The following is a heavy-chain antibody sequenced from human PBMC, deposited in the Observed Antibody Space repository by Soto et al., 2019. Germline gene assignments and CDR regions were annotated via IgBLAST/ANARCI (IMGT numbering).Heavy chain of an antibody. CDR3: ARDQSAYSSGWAIDY. CDR2: IYYSGST. V-gene: IGHV4-31*03. D-gene: IGHD6-19*01. Sequence: QVQLQESGPGLVKPSQTLSLTCTVSGGSISSGGYYWSWIRQHPGKGLEWIGYIYYSGSTYYNPSLKSRVTLSVDTSKNQFSLKLSSVTAADTAVYYCARDQSAYSSGWAIDYWGQGTLVTVSS. CDR1: GGSISSGGYY. J-gene: IGHJ4*02.